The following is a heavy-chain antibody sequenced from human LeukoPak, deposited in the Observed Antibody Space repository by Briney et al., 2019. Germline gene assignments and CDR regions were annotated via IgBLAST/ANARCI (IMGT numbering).Heavy chain of an antibody. CDR1: GFTFSSYG. Sequence: GGSLRLSCAASGFTFSSYGTHWVRQAPGKGLEWVAVISYDGSNKYYADSVKGRFTISRDNSKNTLYLQMNSLRAEDTAVYYCAKFRILDGFDYWGQGTLVTVSS. CDR3: AKFRILDGFDY. CDR2: ISYDGSNK. D-gene: IGHD3-3*01. J-gene: IGHJ4*02. V-gene: IGHV3-30*18.